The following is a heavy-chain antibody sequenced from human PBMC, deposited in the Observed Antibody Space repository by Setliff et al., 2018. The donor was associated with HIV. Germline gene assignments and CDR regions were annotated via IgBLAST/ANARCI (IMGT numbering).Heavy chain of an antibody. CDR2: IRSKAYGGTT. V-gene: IGHV3-49*04. D-gene: IGHD5-18*01. CDR3: TRDKGYAFDI. Sequence: LRLSCTASGFTFGDYAMSWVRQAPGKGLEWVGFIRSKAYGGTTEYAASVKDRFTVPRDDSKSIAYLQINSLKTEDTAVYYCTRDKGYAFDIWGQGTMVTVSS. J-gene: IGHJ3*02. CDR1: GFTFGDYA.